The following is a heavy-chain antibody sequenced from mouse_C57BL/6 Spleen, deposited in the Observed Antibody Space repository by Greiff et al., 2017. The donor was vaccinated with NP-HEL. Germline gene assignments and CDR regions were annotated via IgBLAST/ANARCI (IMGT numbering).Heavy chain of an antibody. Sequence: VKLMESGPELVKPGASVKISCKASGYAFSSSWMNWVKQRPGKGLEWIGRIYPGDGDTNYNGKFKGKATLTADKSSSTAYMQLSSLTSEDSAVYFCARSYDYDGEYYAMDYWGQGTSVTVSS. CDR3: ARSYDYDGEYYAMDY. CDR2: IYPGDGDT. V-gene: IGHV1-82*01. J-gene: IGHJ4*01. CDR1: GYAFSSSW. D-gene: IGHD2-4*01.